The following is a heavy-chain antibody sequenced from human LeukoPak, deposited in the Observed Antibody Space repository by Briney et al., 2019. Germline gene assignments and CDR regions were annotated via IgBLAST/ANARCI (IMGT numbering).Heavy chain of an antibody. D-gene: IGHD6-19*01. CDR1: GGSIGSGSYY. J-gene: IGHJ4*02. Sequence: SETLSLTCTVSGGSIGSGSYYWSWIRQPAGKGLEWIGRIYTSGSTNYNPSLKSRVTISVDTSKNQFSLKLSSVTAADTAVYYCARDHEWLGLDYWGQGTLVTVSS. CDR3: ARDHEWLGLDY. V-gene: IGHV4-61*02. CDR2: IYTSGST.